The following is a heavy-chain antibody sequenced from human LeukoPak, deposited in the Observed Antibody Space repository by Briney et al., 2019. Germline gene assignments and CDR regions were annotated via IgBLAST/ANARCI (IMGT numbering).Heavy chain of an antibody. CDR3: AREDDFWSGYPYYYYMDV. V-gene: IGHV4-38-2*02. J-gene: IGHJ6*03. CDR1: GYSISSGYY. CDR2: IYHSGST. D-gene: IGHD3-3*01. Sequence: SETLSLTCAVSGYSISSGYYWGWIRQPPGKGLEWIVSIYHSGSTYYNPSLKSRVTISVDTSKNQFSLKLSSVTAADTAVYYCAREDDFWSGYPYYYYMDVWGKGTTVTVSS.